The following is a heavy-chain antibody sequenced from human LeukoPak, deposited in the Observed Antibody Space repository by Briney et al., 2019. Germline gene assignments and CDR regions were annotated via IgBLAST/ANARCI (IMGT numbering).Heavy chain of an antibody. CDR1: GFIFTNFA. CDR3: ALCGSSWFWEYFDS. J-gene: IGHJ4*02. CDR2: ISNDERNK. V-gene: IGHV3-30*04. Sequence: GGSLRLSCAASGFIFTNFAMHWVRQAPGKGLEWVAVISNDERNKYYAESVKGRFTISRDNSNSMVYLQMTSLRLEDTAVYYCALCGSSWFWEYFDSWGQGTMVTVSS. D-gene: IGHD6-13*01.